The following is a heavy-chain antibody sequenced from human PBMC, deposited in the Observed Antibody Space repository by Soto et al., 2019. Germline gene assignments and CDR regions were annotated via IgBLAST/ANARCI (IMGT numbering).Heavy chain of an antibody. CDR2: IWYDGSNK. D-gene: IGHD4-4*01. CDR3: ARVWGRTTPTIWYYYGMDV. J-gene: IGHJ6*02. CDR1: GFTFSSYG. Sequence: GGSLRLSCAASGFTFSSYGMHWVRQAPGKGLEWVAVIWYDGSNKYYADSVKGRFTISRDNSKNTLYLQMNSLRAEDTAVYYCARVWGRTTPTIWYYYGMDVWGQGTTVTVSS. V-gene: IGHV3-33*01.